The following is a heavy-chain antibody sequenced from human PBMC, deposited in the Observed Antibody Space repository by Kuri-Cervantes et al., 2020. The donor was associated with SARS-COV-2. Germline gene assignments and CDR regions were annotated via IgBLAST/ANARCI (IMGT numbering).Heavy chain of an antibody. CDR3: ARGAGPDYDFWSGYYYYYYYYMDV. V-gene: IGHV3-9*01. D-gene: IGHD3-3*01. CDR2: ISWNSGSI. Sequence: WIRQPPGKGLEWVSGISWNSGSIGYADSVKGRFTISRDNAKNSLYLQMNSLRAEDTALYYCARGAGPDYDFWSGYYYYYYYYMDVWGKGTTVTVSS. J-gene: IGHJ6*03.